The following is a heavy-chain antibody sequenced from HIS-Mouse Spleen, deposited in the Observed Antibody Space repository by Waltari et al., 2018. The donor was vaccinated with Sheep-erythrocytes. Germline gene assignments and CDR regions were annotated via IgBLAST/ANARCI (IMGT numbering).Heavy chain of an antibody. V-gene: IGHV4-34*01. CDR1: GGSFSGYY. Sequence: QVQLQQWGAGLLKPSETLSLTCAVYGGSFSGYYCSWIRQPPGKGLEWIGEINHSGSTNYNPSLKSRVTISVDTSKNQFSLKLSSVTAADTAVYYCALSVDLAGAFDIWGQGTMVTVSS. J-gene: IGHJ3*02. D-gene: IGHD6-19*01. CDR3: ALSVDLAGAFDI. CDR2: INHSGST.